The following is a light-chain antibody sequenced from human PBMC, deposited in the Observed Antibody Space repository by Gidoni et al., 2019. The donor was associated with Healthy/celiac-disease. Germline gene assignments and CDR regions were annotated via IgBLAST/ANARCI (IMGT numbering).Light chain of an antibody. CDR1: NIGSKR. J-gene: IGLJ2*01. CDR3: QVWDSSSDHVV. V-gene: IGLV3-21*02. Sequence: SSVLTQPPSVSVAPGPTARITGGGNNIGSKRVHWYQQKPGQAPVLVVYDDSDRPSGIPERFSGSNSGNTATLTISRVEAGDEADYYCQVWDSSSDHVVFGGGTKLTVL. CDR2: DDS.